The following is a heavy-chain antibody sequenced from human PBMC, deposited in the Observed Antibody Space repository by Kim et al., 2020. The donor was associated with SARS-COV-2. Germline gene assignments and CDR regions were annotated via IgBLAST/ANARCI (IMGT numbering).Heavy chain of an antibody. D-gene: IGHD2-15*01. CDR1: GFTFSSYG. V-gene: IGHV3-30*18. CDR2: ISYDGSNK. J-gene: IGHJ4*02. CDR3: AKGAPIVVVVAAKKTFDY. Sequence: GGSLRLSCAASGFTFSSYGMHWVRQAPGKGLEWVAVISYDGSNKYYADSVKGRFTISRDNSKNTLYLQMNSLRAEDTAVYYCAKGAPIVVVVAAKKTFDYWGQGTLVTVSS.